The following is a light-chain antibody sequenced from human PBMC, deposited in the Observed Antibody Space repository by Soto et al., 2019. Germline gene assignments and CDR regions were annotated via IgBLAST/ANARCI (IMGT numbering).Light chain of an antibody. CDR3: QQYNNWPLT. V-gene: IGKV3-15*01. Sequence: IVGTKFDATLAESPATRATPSCRASQSVSSNLAWFQQKPGQAPWLLIYGASTRATGIPARFSGSGSGTEFTLTIDSLQSEDFAVYYCQQYNNWPLTFGGGTKVDIK. J-gene: IGKJ4*01. CDR2: GAS. CDR1: QSVSSN.